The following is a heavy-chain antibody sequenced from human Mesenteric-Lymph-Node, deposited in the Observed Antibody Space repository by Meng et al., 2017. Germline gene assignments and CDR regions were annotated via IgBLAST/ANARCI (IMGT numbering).Heavy chain of an antibody. Sequence: GESLKISCAASGFTFSNYAVSWVRQAPGKGLEWVSTVSGSGFGTAYYADSVKGRFTISRDNSKNTLYLQMNSLRAEDTAVYYCAKPSGYDWYFDLWGRGTLVTVSS. J-gene: IGHJ2*01. CDR2: VSGSGFGTA. CDR3: AKPSGYDWYFDL. D-gene: IGHD5-12*01. CDR1: GFTFSNYA. V-gene: IGHV3-23*01.